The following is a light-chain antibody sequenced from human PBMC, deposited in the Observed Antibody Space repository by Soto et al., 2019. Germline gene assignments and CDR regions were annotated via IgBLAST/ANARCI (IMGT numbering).Light chain of an antibody. V-gene: IGKV1-27*01. CDR3: QKYNSVRGT. Sequence: DIQMTQSPSSLSASVGDRFTITCRASQGISNYLAWYQQKPGKVPKLLIYAASTLQSGVPSRFSGSGSGTDFTLTISSLQHEDVATYYCQKYNSVRGTFGQGTKVDIK. J-gene: IGKJ1*01. CDR1: QGISNY. CDR2: AAS.